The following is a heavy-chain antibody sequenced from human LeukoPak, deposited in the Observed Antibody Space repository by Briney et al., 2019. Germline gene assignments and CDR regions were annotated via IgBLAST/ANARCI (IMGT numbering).Heavy chain of an antibody. CDR3: ARGEWLRSWFGY. CDR2: INHRGST. Sequence: SETLSLTCAVYGGSFSDYYWSWIRQPPGKGLEWIGEINHRGSTNYNPSLKSRVTISVDTSKNQFSLKLSSVTAADTAVYYCARGEWLRSWFGYWGQGTLVTVPS. CDR1: GGSFSDYY. J-gene: IGHJ4*02. V-gene: IGHV4-34*01. D-gene: IGHD5-12*01.